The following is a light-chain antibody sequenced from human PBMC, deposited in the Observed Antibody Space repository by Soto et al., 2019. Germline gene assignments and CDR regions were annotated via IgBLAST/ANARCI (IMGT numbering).Light chain of an antibody. CDR2: EVS. CDR1: SSDVGGYNY. Sequence: QSALTQPASASGSPGQSVTISCTGTSSDVGGYNYVSWCQLHPGKAPKLMIYEVSKRPSGVPDRFLGSKSGNTASLTVSGLQAEDEADYYCSSYAGINNLVFGGGTKLTVL. CDR3: SSYAGINNLV. V-gene: IGLV2-8*01. J-gene: IGLJ2*01.